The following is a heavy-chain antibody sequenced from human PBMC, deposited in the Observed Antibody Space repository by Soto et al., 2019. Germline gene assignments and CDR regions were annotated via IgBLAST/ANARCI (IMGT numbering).Heavy chain of an antibody. CDR3: ARGVSAAVDY. CDR2: MEPSTGRT. J-gene: IGHJ4*02. CDR1: CYSFTSLD. V-gene: IGHV1-8*01. D-gene: IGHD6-19*01. Sequence: ASVKVSCQASCYSFTSLDITWGRQTAGQGLEWMGWMEPSTGRTGYAQKFQGRVTMTRDTSINTAYMELTTLTSDDTAFYYCARGVSAAVDYWGQGTMGTFSS.